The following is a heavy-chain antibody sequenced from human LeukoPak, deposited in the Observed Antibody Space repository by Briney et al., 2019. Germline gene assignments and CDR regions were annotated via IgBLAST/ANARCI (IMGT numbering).Heavy chain of an antibody. D-gene: IGHD3-9*01. CDR1: GFTFSSYA. Sequence: GGSLRLSCAASGFTFSSYAMSWVRQAPGKGLEWVSAISGSGGSTYYADSVKGRFTISRDNSKNTLYLQMKSLRAEDTAVYYCARDRSYDILTGYSHNWFDPWGQGTLVTVSS. CDR2: ISGSGGST. V-gene: IGHV3-23*01. J-gene: IGHJ5*02. CDR3: ARDRSYDILTGYSHNWFDP.